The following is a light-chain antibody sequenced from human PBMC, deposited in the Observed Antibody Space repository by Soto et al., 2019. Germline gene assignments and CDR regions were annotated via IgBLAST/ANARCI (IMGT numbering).Light chain of an antibody. CDR3: QTWDTGARVV. J-gene: IGLJ2*01. V-gene: IGLV4-69*01. CDR2: LSSDGSH. Sequence: QLVLTQSPSASASLGASVKLTCTLSSGHSSYAIAWHQQQPEKGPRYLMKLSSDGSHSKGDGIPDRFSGSSSGAERYLPISSLQSEDEADYYCQTWDTGARVVFGGGTKVTVL. CDR1: SGHSSYA.